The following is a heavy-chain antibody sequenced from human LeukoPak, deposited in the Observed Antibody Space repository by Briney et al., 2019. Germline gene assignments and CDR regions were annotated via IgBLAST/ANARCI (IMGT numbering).Heavy chain of an antibody. J-gene: IGHJ5*02. CDR3: ARDSLIGSLINWLDP. D-gene: IGHD1-26*01. CDR2: ISYDGSNK. CDR1: GFTFSSYA. V-gene: IGHV3-30-3*01. Sequence: GRSLRLSCAASGFTFSSYAMHWVRQAPGKGLEWVAVISYDGSNKYYADSVKGRFTISRDNSKNTLYLQMNSLRAEDTAVYYCARDSLIGSLINWLDPWGQGTLVTVSS.